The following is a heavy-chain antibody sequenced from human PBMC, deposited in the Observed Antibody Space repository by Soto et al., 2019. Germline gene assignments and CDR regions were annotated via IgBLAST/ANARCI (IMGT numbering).Heavy chain of an antibody. CDR1: GASISSGDYY. CDR2: IFYSGST. J-gene: IGHJ4*02. Sequence: QVQLQESGPGLVKPSQTLSLTCTVSGASISSGDYYWSWIRQPPGKGLEWIGYIFYSGSTYYNPSLESRITISVDTSKNQFSLKVSSVTAADTAVYYCARGRAYRPFDYWGQGSLVSVSS. D-gene: IGHD3-16*02. CDR3: ARGRAYRPFDY. V-gene: IGHV4-30-4*01.